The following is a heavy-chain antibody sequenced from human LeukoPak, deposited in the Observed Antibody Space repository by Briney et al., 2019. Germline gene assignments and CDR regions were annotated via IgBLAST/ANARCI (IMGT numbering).Heavy chain of an antibody. CDR1: GGSISSYY. CDR2: IYYSGST. J-gene: IGHJ4*02. CDR3: ARGPPYIVVVTAIGFFDY. Sequence: SETLSLTCTVCGGSISSYYWSWIRQPPGKGLEWIGYIYYSGSTNYNPSLKSRVTISVDTSKNQFSLKLSSVTAADTAVYYCARGPPYIVVVTAIGFFDYWGQGTLVTVSS. V-gene: IGHV4-59*12. D-gene: IGHD2-21*02.